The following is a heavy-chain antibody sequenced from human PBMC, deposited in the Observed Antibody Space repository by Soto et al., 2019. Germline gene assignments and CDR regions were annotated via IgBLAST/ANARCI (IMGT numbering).Heavy chain of an antibody. Sequence: GGSLRLSCTASGFTFRSYAMNWVRQAPGKGPEWVSGISGSGDSTFHANSVKGRFTISRDNSKNTLYLQLNSLRAEDTAVYYCAKGYGASHSPFDYWGPGTLLAVST. CDR3: AKGYGASHSPFDY. J-gene: IGHJ4*02. V-gene: IGHV3-23*01. CDR1: GFTFRSYA. D-gene: IGHD1-26*01. CDR2: ISGSGDST.